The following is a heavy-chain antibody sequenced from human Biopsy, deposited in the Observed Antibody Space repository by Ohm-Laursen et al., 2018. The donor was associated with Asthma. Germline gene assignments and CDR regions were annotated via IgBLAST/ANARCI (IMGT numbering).Heavy chain of an antibody. CDR2: IHYSGST. D-gene: IGHD2-15*01. CDR1: GVSIRSYY. J-gene: IGHJ4*02. V-gene: IGHV4-59*01. Sequence: GTLSLTCTVSGVSIRSYYWTWIRQPPGKGLEWIGNIHYSGSTYSNPSLRSRVTITVDTSKKQISLRLSSVIAADTAVYYCAGFCSGGNCPDHWGQGTLVTVSS. CDR3: AGFCSGGNCPDH.